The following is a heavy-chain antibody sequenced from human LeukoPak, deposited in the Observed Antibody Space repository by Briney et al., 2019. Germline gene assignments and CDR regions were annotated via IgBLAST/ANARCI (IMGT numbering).Heavy chain of an antibody. D-gene: IGHD3-22*01. CDR3: ARSSEGRYYYDSRGFSYYYYYMDV. J-gene: IGHJ6*03. CDR2: IYYSGST. V-gene: IGHV4-59*01. Sequence: TSSETLSLTCTVSGGSISSYYWSWIRQPPGKGLEWIGYIYYSGSTYYNPSLRSRVTISVDTSKNQFSLKLSSVTAADRAVYYCARSSEGRYYYDSRGFSYYYYYMDVWGKGTTVTISS. CDR1: GGSISSYY.